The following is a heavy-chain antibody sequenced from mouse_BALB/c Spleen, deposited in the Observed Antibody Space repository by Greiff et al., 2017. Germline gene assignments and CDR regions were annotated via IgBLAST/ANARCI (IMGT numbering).Heavy chain of an antibody. J-gene: IGHJ4*01. CDR2: ILPGSGST. CDR3: ERGGVRHGYYYAMDY. Sequence: VQLQQSGAELMKPGASVKISCKATGYTFSSYWIEWVKQRPGHGLEWIGEILPGSGSTNYNEKFKGKATFTADTSSNTAYMQLSSLTSEDSAVYYCERGGVRHGYYYAMDYWGQGTSVTVSS. CDR1: GYTFSSYW. V-gene: IGHV1-9*01. D-gene: IGHD2-14*01.